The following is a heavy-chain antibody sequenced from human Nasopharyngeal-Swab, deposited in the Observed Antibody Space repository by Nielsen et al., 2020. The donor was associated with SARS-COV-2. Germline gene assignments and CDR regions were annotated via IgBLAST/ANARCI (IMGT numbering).Heavy chain of an antibody. CDR1: GFTFSSYS. J-gene: IGHJ4*02. CDR2: ISSSSSTI. CDR3: ARARRGYSYGYMDDC. D-gene: IGHD5-18*01. V-gene: IGHV3-48*04. Sequence: GESLKISCAASGFTFSSYSMNWVRQAPGKGLEWVSYISSSSSTICYADSVKGRFTISRDNAKNSLFLQMNSLRAEDTAVYYCARARRGYSYGYMDDCWGQGTLVTVSS.